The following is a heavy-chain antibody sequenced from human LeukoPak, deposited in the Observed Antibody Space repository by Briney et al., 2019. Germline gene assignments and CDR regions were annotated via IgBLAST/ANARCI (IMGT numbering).Heavy chain of an antibody. CDR3: ARVNREMATITP. Sequence: SETLSLTCTVSGYPISSGYFWGWIRQPPGKGLEWIGTIYESGSTYYNPSLKSRLTISVDTSKNQFSLKLSSVTAADTAVYYCARVNREMATITPWGQGTLVTVSS. V-gene: IGHV4-38-2*02. CDR1: GYPISSGYF. J-gene: IGHJ4*02. CDR2: IYESGST. D-gene: IGHD5-24*01.